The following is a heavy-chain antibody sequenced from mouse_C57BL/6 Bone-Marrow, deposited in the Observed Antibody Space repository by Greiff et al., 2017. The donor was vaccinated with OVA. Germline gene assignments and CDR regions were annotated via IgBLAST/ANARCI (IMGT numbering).Heavy chain of an antibody. Sequence: QVQLQQPGAELVKPGASVKMSCKASGYTFTSYWITWVKQRPGQGLEWIGDLYPGSGSTNYNEKFKSKVTLTVDTSSITAFMQLSSLTSEDSAVYYCARRVLLRDSYWGQGTTLTVSS. CDR2: LYPGSGST. CDR3: ARRVLLRDSY. CDR1: GYTFTSYW. J-gene: IGHJ2*01. D-gene: IGHD1-1*01. V-gene: IGHV1-55*01.